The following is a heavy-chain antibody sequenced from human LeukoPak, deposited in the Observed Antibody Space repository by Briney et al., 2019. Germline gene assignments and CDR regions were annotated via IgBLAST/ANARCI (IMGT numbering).Heavy chain of an antibody. J-gene: IGHJ4*02. Sequence: SETLSLTCTVSGGSISSYYWSWIRQPPGKGLEWIGYIYYSGSTNYNPSLKSRVTISVDTSKNQFSLKLSSVTAADTAVYYCAIAVAGTTLDYWGQGTLVTVSS. CDR3: AIAVAGTTLDY. V-gene: IGHV4-59*08. CDR1: GGSISSYY. D-gene: IGHD6-19*01. CDR2: IYYSGST.